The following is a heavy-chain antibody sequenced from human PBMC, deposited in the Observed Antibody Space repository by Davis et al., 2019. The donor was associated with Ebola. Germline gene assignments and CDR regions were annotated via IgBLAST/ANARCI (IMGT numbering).Heavy chain of an antibody. J-gene: IGHJ6*02. V-gene: IGHV4-34*01. CDR1: GGSFSGYY. Sequence: SETLSLTCAVYGGSFSGYYWSWIRQPPGKGLEWIGEINHSGSTNYNPSLKSRVTISVDTSKNQFSLKLSSVTAADTAVYYCARGRGDDFWSGYGFYYYYGMDVWGQGTTVTVSS. CDR2: INHSGST. D-gene: IGHD3-3*01. CDR3: ARGRGDDFWSGYGFYYYYGMDV.